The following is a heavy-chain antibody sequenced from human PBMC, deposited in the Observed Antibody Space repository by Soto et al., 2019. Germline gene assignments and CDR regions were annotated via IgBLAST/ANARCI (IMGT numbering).Heavy chain of an antibody. Sequence: SGGSLRLSCAASGFTFSSYAMSWVRQAPGKGLEWVSAISGSGGSTYYADSVKGRFTISRDNSKNTLYLQMNSLRAEDTAVYYCAKDWEDLWFGELLTRPFDYWGQGTLVTVSS. CDR1: GFTFSSYA. D-gene: IGHD3-10*01. CDR3: AKDWEDLWFGELLTRPFDY. J-gene: IGHJ4*02. V-gene: IGHV3-23*01. CDR2: ISGSGGST.